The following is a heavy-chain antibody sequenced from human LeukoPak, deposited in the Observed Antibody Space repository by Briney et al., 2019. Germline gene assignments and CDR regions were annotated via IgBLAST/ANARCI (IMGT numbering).Heavy chain of an antibody. CDR1: GGSLSSYY. D-gene: IGHD6-6*01. CDR2: IYYSGST. Sequence: PSETLSLTCTVSGGSLSSYYWNWIRQPPGNGLEWIGYIYYSGSTNYNPSLNSRVTISLDASKNQFSLKLSSVTAADTAVYYCASPLLRYSSSSSIYAFDIWGQGTMVTVSS. CDR3: ASPLLRYSSSSSIYAFDI. V-gene: IGHV4-59*12. J-gene: IGHJ3*02.